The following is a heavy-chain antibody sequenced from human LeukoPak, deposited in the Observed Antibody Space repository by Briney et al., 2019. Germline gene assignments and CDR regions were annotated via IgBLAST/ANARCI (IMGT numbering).Heavy chain of an antibody. CDR2: ISSSSSTI. Sequence: PGGSLRLSCAASGFTFSSYSMNWVRQAPGKGLEWVSYISSSSSTIYYADSVKGRFTISRDNAKNSLYLQMNSLRDEDTAVYYCARDPQDIVVVVAATYYNWFDPWGQGTLVTVSS. D-gene: IGHD2-15*01. CDR1: GFTFSSYS. V-gene: IGHV3-48*02. J-gene: IGHJ5*02. CDR3: ARDPQDIVVVVAATYYNWFDP.